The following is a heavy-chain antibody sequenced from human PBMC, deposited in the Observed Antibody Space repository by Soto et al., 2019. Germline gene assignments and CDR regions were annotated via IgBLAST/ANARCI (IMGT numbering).Heavy chain of an antibody. J-gene: IGHJ6*02. CDR3: ARRNYYGSGSYIYYYYYGMDG. V-gene: IGHV4-34*01. CDR1: GGSFSGYY. Sequence: PSETLSLTCAVYGGSFSGYYWSWIRQPPGKGLEWIGEINHSGSTNYNPSLKSRVTISVDTSKNQFSLKLSSVTAADTAVYYCARRNYYGSGSYIYYYYYGMDGWGQGTTVTVSS. CDR2: INHSGST. D-gene: IGHD3-10*01.